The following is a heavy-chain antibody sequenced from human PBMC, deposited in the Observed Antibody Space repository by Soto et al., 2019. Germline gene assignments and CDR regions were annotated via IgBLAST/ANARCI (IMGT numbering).Heavy chain of an antibody. D-gene: IGHD3-3*01. Sequence: QVQLVQSGAEVKKPGSSVKVSCKASGGTFSSYAISWVRQAPGQGLEWMGGIIPIFGTANYAQKFQGRVTITADESTSTAYMELSSRRSEDTAVYYCARQGDDFWSGYPYYFDYWGQGTLVTVSS. J-gene: IGHJ4*02. CDR1: GGTFSSYA. CDR2: IIPIFGTA. CDR3: ARQGDDFWSGYPYYFDY. V-gene: IGHV1-69*01.